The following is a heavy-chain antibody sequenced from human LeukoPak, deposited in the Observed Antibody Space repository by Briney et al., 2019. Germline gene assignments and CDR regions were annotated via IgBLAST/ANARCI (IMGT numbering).Heavy chain of an antibody. D-gene: IGHD5-24*01. Sequence: SETLSLTCTVSGGSISSYYWSWLRQPPGKGLEWIGYIYYSGSTNYNPSLKSRVTISVDTSKNQFSLKLSSVTAADTAVYYCARGPSRDGYKRYWFDPWGQGTLVTVSS. V-gene: IGHV4-59*01. CDR1: GGSISSYY. J-gene: IGHJ5*02. CDR3: ARGPSRDGYKRYWFDP. CDR2: IYYSGST.